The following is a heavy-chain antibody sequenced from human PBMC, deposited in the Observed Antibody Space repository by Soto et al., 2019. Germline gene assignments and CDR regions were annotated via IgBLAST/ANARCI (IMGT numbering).Heavy chain of an antibody. CDR1: GYNFSDYY. V-gene: IGHV1-2*02. CDR3: ARGDSTDCSNGVCSFFYNHDMDV. D-gene: IGHD2-8*01. CDR2: INPNSDAI. Sequence: ASVKVSCKASGYNFSDYYIHWVRQAPGQGLEWMGWINPNSDAINYAQKFQGGVTMTGDTSISTAYMELSRLTSDDTAVYYCARGDSTDCSNGVCSFFYNHDMDVWGQGTTVTVSS. J-gene: IGHJ6*02.